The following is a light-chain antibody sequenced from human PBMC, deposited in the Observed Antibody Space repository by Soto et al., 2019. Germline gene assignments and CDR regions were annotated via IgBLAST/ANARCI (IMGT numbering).Light chain of an antibody. CDR2: SNN. CDR1: SSKIGSNT. Sequence: QSVLTQPPSASGTPGQRVTISCSGSSSKIGSNTVNWCQQLPGTAPKLVIYSNNQRPSGVPDRFSGSKSGTSASLAISGLQSEDEADYYCVAWDDSLNGYVVFGGGTKVTVL. CDR3: VAWDDSLNGYVV. V-gene: IGLV1-44*01. J-gene: IGLJ2*01.